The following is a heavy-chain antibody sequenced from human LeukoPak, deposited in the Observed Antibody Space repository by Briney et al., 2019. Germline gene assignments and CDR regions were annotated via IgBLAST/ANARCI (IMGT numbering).Heavy chain of an antibody. CDR1: SGSISSYY. Sequence: SETLSLTCTVSSGSISSYYWSWIRQPPGKGLEWIGYIYYSGSTNYNPSLKSRVTISVDTSKNQFSLKLSSVTAADTAVYYCARGAAGYSYGHDAFDIWGQGTMVTVSS. CDR3: ARGAAGYSYGHDAFDI. V-gene: IGHV4-59*01. CDR2: IYYSGST. J-gene: IGHJ3*02. D-gene: IGHD5-18*01.